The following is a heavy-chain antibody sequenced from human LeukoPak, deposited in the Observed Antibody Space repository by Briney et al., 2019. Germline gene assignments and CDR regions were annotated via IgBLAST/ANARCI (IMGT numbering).Heavy chain of an antibody. D-gene: IGHD5-18*01. J-gene: IGHJ4*02. Sequence: GGSLRLSCVASGLTFSSSWMDWVRQAPGKGLGWVASINPEGSEKYSADSVKGRFTISRDNAKNSLYLQMDSLRVEDTAFYYCARDLAYSRLDYWGQGMLVTVSS. CDR2: INPEGSEK. CDR3: ARDLAYSRLDY. CDR1: GLTFSSSW. V-gene: IGHV3-7*01.